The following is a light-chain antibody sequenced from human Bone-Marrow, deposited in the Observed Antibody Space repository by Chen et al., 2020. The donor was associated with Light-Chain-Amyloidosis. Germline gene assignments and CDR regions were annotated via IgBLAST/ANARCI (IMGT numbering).Light chain of an antibody. V-gene: IGKV3-11*01. Sequence: EIVLTQSPATLSLSLGERAALSCRASQRISKFLAWYQHKPGQAPRLLIYDASIRATGIPARFSGSGSGTDFTLTINSLEPEDYAVYYCQERTNWPLYTFGQGTKLEI. CDR2: DAS. J-gene: IGKJ2*01. CDR3: QERTNWPLYT. CDR1: QRISKF.